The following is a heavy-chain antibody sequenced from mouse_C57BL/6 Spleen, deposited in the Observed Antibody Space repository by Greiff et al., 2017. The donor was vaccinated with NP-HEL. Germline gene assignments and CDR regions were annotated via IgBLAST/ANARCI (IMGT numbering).Heavy chain of an antibody. V-gene: IGHV1-26*01. CDR3: ARFFDY. Sequence: VQLQQSGPELVKPGASVKISCKASGYTFTDYYLNWVKPSPGQSLEWIGDINPNNGGTSYNQKFKGKATLTVDKSSSTAYMELRSLTSEDSAVYYCARFFDYWGQGTTLTVSS. J-gene: IGHJ2*01. CDR1: GYTFTDYY. CDR2: INPNNGGT.